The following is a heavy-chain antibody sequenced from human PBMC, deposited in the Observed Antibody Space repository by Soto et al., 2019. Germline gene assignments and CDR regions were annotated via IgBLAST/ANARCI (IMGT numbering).Heavy chain of an antibody. CDR3: ARGGIAAAATGYFQH. Sequence: ASVKVSCKASGYTFTGYYIHWVRQAPGQGLEWMGWINPNSGDTNYPQKFQGRVTMTRDMSSSSAYMELSSVTAADTAVYYCARGGIAAAATGYFQHWGQGTLVTVSS. J-gene: IGHJ1*01. CDR2: INPNSGDT. CDR1: GYTFTGYY. V-gene: IGHV1-2*02. D-gene: IGHD6-13*01.